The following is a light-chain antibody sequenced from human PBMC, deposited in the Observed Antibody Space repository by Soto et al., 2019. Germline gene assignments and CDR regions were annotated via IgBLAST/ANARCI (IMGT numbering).Light chain of an antibody. J-gene: IGKJ4*01. CDR2: AAT. CDR1: QSISSC. CDR3: QQSYSGPHS. Sequence: DIQMTQSPSTLSASVGDRVTITCRASQSISSCLACYHQTTANAPNILIYAATTFESGVPSRFSGSGSGTDFALPLSSLQPEDFATYYCQQSYSGPHSFGGGTKVDIK. V-gene: IGKV1-39*01.